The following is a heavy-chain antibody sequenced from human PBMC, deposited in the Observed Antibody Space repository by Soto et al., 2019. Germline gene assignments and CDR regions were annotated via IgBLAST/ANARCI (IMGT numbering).Heavy chain of an antibody. V-gene: IGHV4-59*08. J-gene: IGHJ2*01. CDR1: GGSISGYY. CDR3: ARRRGNWYFDL. Sequence: QVQLQESGPGLVKVSETLSLTCSVSGGSISGYYWSWIRQPPGKGLEWIGYIYYSGSTDYNPSLKSRVSMSVDTSNNKHSLKLTSVTAADTAVYYCARRRGNWYFDLWGRGTLVTVSS. D-gene: IGHD3-10*01. CDR2: IYYSGST.